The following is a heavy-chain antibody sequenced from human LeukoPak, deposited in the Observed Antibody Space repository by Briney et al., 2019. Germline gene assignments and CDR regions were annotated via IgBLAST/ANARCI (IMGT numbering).Heavy chain of an antibody. J-gene: IGHJ4*02. Sequence: GGSLRLSCAASGFTFSSYGMSWVRQAPGKGLEWVSAISGSGGSTYYADSVKGRFTISRDNSKNTLYLQMNSLRAEDTAVYYCARVTGWAPGAPDYWGQGTLVTVSS. V-gene: IGHV3-23*01. CDR1: GFTFSSYG. CDR2: ISGSGGST. CDR3: ARVTGWAPGAPDY. D-gene: IGHD1-14*01.